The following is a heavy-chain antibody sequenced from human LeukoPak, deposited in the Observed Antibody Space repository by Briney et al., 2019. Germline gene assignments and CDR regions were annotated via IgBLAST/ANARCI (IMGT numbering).Heavy chain of an antibody. CDR2: IYYSGSI. V-gene: IGHV4-59*01. D-gene: IGHD2-2*01. Sequence: SETLSLTCTVPGGSISSYYWSWIRQPPGKGLEWIGYIYYSGSINYNPSLKSRVTISVDTSKNQFSLKLSSVTAADTAVYYCARGTKYQLPYYFDYWGQGTLVTVSS. CDR1: GGSISSYY. CDR3: ARGTKYQLPYYFDY. J-gene: IGHJ4*02.